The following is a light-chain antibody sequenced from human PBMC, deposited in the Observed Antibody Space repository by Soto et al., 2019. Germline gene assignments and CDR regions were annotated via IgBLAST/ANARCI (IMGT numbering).Light chain of an antibody. Sequence: DIVMTQSPATLSVSPGEGAILSFKASQSVSSSLAWYQQKPGQAPRLLIYGASARATGIPARFSGSGSGTEFTLTISSLQSEDFVVYYCQQYNNWPQTFGQGTKV. CDR2: GAS. CDR3: QQYNNWPQT. J-gene: IGKJ1*01. V-gene: IGKV3D-15*01. CDR1: QSVSSS.